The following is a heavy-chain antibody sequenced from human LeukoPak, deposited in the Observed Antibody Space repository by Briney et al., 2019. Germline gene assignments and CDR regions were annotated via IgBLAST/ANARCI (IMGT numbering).Heavy chain of an antibody. CDR1: VLTFNHW. V-gene: IGHV3-7*04. CDR2: IKHDGSEK. J-gene: IGHJ4*02. CDR3: ARFGYDSGLDY. Sequence: GGSLRLSCAGSVLTFNHWMTWVRQAPGRGLEWVANIKHDGSEKYYVDSVKGRFPISRDNAKNSLYLQMNSLRVEDTALYYCARFGYDSGLDYWGQGTLVTVSS. D-gene: IGHD6-19*01.